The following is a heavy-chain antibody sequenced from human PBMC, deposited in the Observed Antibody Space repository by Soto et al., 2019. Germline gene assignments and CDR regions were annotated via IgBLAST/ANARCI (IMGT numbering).Heavy chain of an antibody. D-gene: IGHD3-10*01. CDR1: GGSISSYY. Sequence: TSETLSLTCTISGGSISSYYWSWIRQPPGKGLEWIEYIYYSGSTNYNPSLKSRVTISVDTSKNQFSLKLSSVTAADTAVYYCARAPRGNYGYPSYFDYWGQGTLVTVSS. CDR3: ARAPRGNYGYPSYFDY. J-gene: IGHJ4*02. V-gene: IGHV4-59*01. CDR2: IYYSGST.